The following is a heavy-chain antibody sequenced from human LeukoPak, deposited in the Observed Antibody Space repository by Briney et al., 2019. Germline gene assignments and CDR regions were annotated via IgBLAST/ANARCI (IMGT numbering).Heavy chain of an antibody. J-gene: IGHJ4*02. D-gene: IGHD2/OR15-2a*01. CDR2: ISYDGSNK. CDR1: GFTFSSYA. V-gene: IGHV3-30*04. Sequence: QAGGSLRLSCAASGFTFSSYAMHWVRQAPGKGLEWVAVISYDGSNKYYADSVKGRFTISRDNSKNTLYLQMNSLRAEDTAVYYCARDRSTSIRIFDYWGQGTLVTVSS. CDR3: ARDRSTSIRIFDY.